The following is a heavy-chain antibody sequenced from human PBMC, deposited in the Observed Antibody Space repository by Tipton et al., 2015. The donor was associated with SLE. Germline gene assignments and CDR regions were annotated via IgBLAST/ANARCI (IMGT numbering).Heavy chain of an antibody. Sequence: TLSLTCAVSGGSISSGGYSWSWIRQPPGKGLEWIGYIYHSGTTYYNPSLKSRVTISVDTSKNQFSLKLTSVTAADTALYYCARGQKQWLLRGLQYWGQGSLVTVSS. J-gene: IGHJ4*02. D-gene: IGHD6-19*01. CDR3: ARGQKQWLLRGLQY. V-gene: IGHV4-30-2*01. CDR2: IYHSGTT. CDR1: GGSISSGGYS.